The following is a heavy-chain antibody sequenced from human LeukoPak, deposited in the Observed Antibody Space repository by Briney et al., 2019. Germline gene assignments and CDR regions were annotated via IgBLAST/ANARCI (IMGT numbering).Heavy chain of an antibody. CDR1: GFTFSSYG. J-gene: IGHJ4*02. Sequence: GGSLRLSCAGSGFTFSSYGMSWVRQAPGKGLEWVSSISSSSSYIYYADSVKGRFTISRDNAKNSLYLQMNSLRAEDTAVYYCARVASGSSYRPFDCWGQGTLVTVSS. CDR3: ARVASGSSYRPFDC. D-gene: IGHD3-10*01. V-gene: IGHV3-21*01. CDR2: ISSSSSYI.